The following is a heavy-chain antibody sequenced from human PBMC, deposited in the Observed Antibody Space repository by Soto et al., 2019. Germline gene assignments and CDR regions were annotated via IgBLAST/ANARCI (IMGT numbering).Heavy chain of an antibody. J-gene: IGHJ6*02. Sequence: GGSLRLSCAASGFTFSNAWMNWVRQAPGKGLEWVGRIKSKTDGGTTDYAAPVKGRFTISRDDSKNTLYLQMNSLKTEDTAVYYCTTDLPYYDFWSGYPNPDSYYYGMDVWGQGTTVTVSS. CDR3: TTDLPYYDFWSGYPNPDSYYYGMDV. CDR1: GFTFSNAW. D-gene: IGHD3-3*01. V-gene: IGHV3-15*07. CDR2: IKSKTDGGTT.